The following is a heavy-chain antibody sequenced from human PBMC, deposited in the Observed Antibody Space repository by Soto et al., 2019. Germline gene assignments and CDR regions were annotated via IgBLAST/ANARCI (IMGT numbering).Heavy chain of an antibody. CDR2: IYYSGST. D-gene: IGHD3-16*01. J-gene: IGHJ4*02. CDR3: VTSRGDYDGSFFAR. CDR1: GASISSGGSY. V-gene: IGHV4-31*04. Sequence: QVRLQESVPGPVKPAETLSLTCSVTGASISSGGSYWTWIRQHPGKGLEWLGYIYYSGSTKYNPSLESRVTMAVDTSKDLFFPRLDSVTAAGTAVYYWVTSRGDYDGSFFARWGQGTQVSVAA.